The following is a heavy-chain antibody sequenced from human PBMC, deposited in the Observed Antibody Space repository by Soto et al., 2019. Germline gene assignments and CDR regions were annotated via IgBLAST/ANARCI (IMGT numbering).Heavy chain of an antibody. V-gene: IGHV1-24*01. CDR2: FDPDEAET. CDR1: GYTLNEVA. Sequence: ASVKVSCKVSGYTLNEVAMHWVRQAPGKGLEWLGGFDPDEAETIYAQHFQGRVTMTEDTSTDTVYMELSSLRSEDTALYFCTTYHGDYNYDHWGQGTLVTVSS. CDR3: TTYHGDYNYDH. J-gene: IGHJ5*02. D-gene: IGHD4-17*01.